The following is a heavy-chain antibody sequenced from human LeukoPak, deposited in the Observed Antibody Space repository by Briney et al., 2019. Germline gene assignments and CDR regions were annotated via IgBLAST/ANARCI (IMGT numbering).Heavy chain of an antibody. V-gene: IGHV1-8*03. CDR2: MNPNSGNT. D-gene: IGHD3-3*01. CDR3: ARGRFAKKLRFLEWPIRTYYYYMDV. Sequence: GASVKVSCKASGYTFASYDINWVRQATGQGLEWMGWMNPNSGNTGYAQKFQGRVTITRNTSISTAYMELSSLRSEGTAVYYCARGRFAKKLRFLEWPIRTYYYYMDVWGKGTTVTVSS. J-gene: IGHJ6*03. CDR1: GYTFASYD.